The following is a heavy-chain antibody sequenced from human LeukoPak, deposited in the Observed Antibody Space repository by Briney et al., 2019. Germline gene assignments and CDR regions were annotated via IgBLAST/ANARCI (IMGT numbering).Heavy chain of an antibody. CDR2: MYSSGTT. D-gene: IGHD5-24*01. J-gene: IGHJ4*02. Sequence: KPSETLSLTCTVSGGSISSYSWNWIRQPAGKGLEWIGRMYSSGTTNYNPSLKSRVTISVDTSKNQFSLKLSSVTAADTAVYYCARLRWLQPPGYWGQGTLVTVSS. CDR3: ARLRWLQPPGY. CDR1: GGSISSYS. V-gene: IGHV4-4*07.